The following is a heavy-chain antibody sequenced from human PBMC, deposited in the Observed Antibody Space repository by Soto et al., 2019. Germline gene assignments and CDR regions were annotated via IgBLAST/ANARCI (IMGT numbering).Heavy chain of an antibody. CDR1: GYTFTSYW. J-gene: IGHJ5*02. Sequence: KVSCEASGYTFTSYWSVWVRQMPGKGLEWMGIFHPSDSDTRYSPSFQGQVTISADKSINTAYLQWSSLKASDTAMYYCAIHSTGYEDSWGQGTLVTVSS. V-gene: IGHV5-51*01. D-gene: IGHD5-12*01. CDR3: AIHSTGYEDS. CDR2: FHPSDSDT.